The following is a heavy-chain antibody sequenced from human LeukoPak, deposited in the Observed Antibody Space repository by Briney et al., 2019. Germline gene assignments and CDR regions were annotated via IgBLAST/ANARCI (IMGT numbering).Heavy chain of an antibody. D-gene: IGHD3-10*01. J-gene: IGHJ6*02. CDR2: ISSSSSYT. CDR3: ARFMGFGGLETTRPHNYYYYGMDV. V-gene: IGHV3-11*03. Sequence: PGGSLRLSCAASGFTFSDYYMSWIRQAPGKGLEWVSYISSSSSYTNYADSVKGRFTISRDNAKNSLYLQMNSLRAEDTAVYYCARFMGFGGLETTRPHNYYYYGMDVWGQGTTVTVSS. CDR1: GFTFSDYY.